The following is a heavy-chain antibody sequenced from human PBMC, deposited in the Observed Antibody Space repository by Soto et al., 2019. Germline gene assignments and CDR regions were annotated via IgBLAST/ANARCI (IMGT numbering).Heavy chain of an antibody. D-gene: IGHD2-15*01. V-gene: IGHV1-69*01. CDR2: IIPIFGTA. CDR1: GGTFSSYA. Sequence: QVQLVQSGAEVKKPGSSVKVSCKASGGTFSSYAISWVRQAPGQGLEWMGGIIPIFGTANYAQKFQGRVTITADESTSTAYMELSSLRPEDTAVYYCAREYCSGGSCYSTFDYWGQGTLVTVSS. J-gene: IGHJ4*02. CDR3: AREYCSGGSCYSTFDY.